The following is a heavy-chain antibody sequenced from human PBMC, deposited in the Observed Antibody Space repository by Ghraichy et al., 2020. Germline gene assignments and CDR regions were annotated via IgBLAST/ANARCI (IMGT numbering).Heavy chain of an antibody. Sequence: GGSLRLSCAASGFTFSSYGMHWVRQAPGKGLEWVAVIWYDGSNKYYADSVKGRFTISRDNSKNTLYLQMNSLRAEDTAVYYCARGGPRGATTRNPSDYYGMDVWGQGTTVTVSS. CDR1: GFTFSSYG. V-gene: IGHV3-33*01. CDR3: ARGGPRGATTRNPSDYYGMDV. D-gene: IGHD1-26*01. J-gene: IGHJ6*02. CDR2: IWYDGSNK.